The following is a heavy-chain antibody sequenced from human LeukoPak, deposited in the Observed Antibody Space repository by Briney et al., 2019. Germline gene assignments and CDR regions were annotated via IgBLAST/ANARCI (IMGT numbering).Heavy chain of an antibody. D-gene: IGHD1-26*01. CDR3: ARENWGAEGLDY. CDR2: ISSSSNTI. V-gene: IGHV3-48*01. Sequence: HPGGSLRLSCAASGFTFSSYSMNWVRQAPGKGLEWVSYISSSSNTIYYADSVKGRFTISRDNAKNSLYLQMNSLRAEDTAVYYCARENWGAEGLDYWGQGTLVTVSS. J-gene: IGHJ4*02. CDR1: GFTFSSYS.